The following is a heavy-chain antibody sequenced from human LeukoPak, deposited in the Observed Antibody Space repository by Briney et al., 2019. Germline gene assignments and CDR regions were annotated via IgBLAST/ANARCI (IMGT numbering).Heavy chain of an antibody. CDR2: ISSSGITI. D-gene: IGHD2-2*01. V-gene: IGHV3-48*02. CDR1: GFTFSNYN. CDR3: ARTRSGAFDI. Sequence: GGPLRLSCAASGFTFSNYNMNWVRQAPGKGLEWISYISSSGITIYYTDSVKGRFTISRDDAKNSLYLQMNSLRDEDTAVYYCARTRSGAFDIWGQGTMVTVSS. J-gene: IGHJ3*02.